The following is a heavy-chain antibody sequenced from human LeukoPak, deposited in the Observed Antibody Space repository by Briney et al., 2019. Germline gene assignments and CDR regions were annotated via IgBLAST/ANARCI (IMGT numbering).Heavy chain of an antibody. CDR3: ARDRYGSGSYYNGDLDY. J-gene: IGHJ4*02. CDR2: INPNSGGT. CDR1: GYTFTGYY. D-gene: IGHD3-10*01. V-gene: IGHV1-2*02. Sequence: GASVKVSCKASGYTFTGYYMHWVRQAPEQGLEWMGWINPNSGGTNYAQKFQGRVTMARDTSISTAYMELSRLRSDDTAVYYCARDRYGSGSYYNGDLDYWGQGTLVTVSS.